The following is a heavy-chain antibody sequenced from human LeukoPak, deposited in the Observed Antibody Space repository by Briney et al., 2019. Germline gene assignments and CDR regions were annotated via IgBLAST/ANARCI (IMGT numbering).Heavy chain of an antibody. CDR2: INPSGGST. Sequence: ASVKVSCKASGYTFTSYYMHWVRQAPGQGLEWMGIINPSGGSTSYAQKFQGRVTMTTDTSTSTAYMELRSLRSDDTAVYYCASDGGNEGWFDPWGQGTLVTVSS. V-gene: IGHV1-46*01. CDR3: ASDGGNEGWFDP. CDR1: GYTFTSYY. D-gene: IGHD4-23*01. J-gene: IGHJ5*02.